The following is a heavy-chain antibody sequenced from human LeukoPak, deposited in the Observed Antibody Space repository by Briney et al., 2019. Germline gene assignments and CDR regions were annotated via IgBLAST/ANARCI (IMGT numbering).Heavy chain of an antibody. D-gene: IGHD3-3*01. V-gene: IGHV1-24*01. CDR2: FDPEDGEA. J-gene: IGHJ6*02. CDR1: GCTLTELS. Sequence: ASVKVSCKVSGCTLTELSMHWVRQAPGKGLEWMGGFDPEDGEAIYAQKFQGRVTMTEDTSTDTAYMELSSLRSEDTAVYYCATKNRDFWSGYPTDYYYYGMDVWGQGTTVTVSS. CDR3: ATKNRDFWSGYPTDYYYYGMDV.